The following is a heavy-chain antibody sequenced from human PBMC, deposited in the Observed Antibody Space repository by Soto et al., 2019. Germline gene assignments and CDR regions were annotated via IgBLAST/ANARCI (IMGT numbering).Heavy chain of an antibody. CDR1: GGTFSSYA. Sequence: SVKVSCKASGGTFSSYAISWVRQAPGQGLEWMGGIIPIFGTANYAQKFQGRVTITADESTSTAYMELSSLRSEDTAVYYCARDPEDSSGYEPHYFDYWGQGTLVTVSS. CDR3: ARDPEDSSGYEPHYFDY. CDR2: IIPIFGTA. V-gene: IGHV1-69*13. D-gene: IGHD3-22*01. J-gene: IGHJ4*02.